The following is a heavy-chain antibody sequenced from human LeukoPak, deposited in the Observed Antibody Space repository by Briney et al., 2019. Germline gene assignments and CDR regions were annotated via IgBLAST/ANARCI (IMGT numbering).Heavy chain of an antibody. D-gene: IGHD5-24*01. CDR3: ARGPLEMATIRVAFDI. Sequence: SETLSLTCTVSDGSISSYYWSRIRQPPGKGLEWIGYIYYSGSTNYNPSLKSRVTISVDTSKNQFSLKLSSVTAADTAVYYCARGPLEMATIRVAFDIWGQGTMVTVSS. V-gene: IGHV4-59*08. CDR1: DGSISSYY. CDR2: IYYSGST. J-gene: IGHJ3*02.